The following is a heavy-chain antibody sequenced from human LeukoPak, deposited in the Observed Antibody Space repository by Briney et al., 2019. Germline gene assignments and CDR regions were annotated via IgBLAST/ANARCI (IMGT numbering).Heavy chain of an antibody. D-gene: IGHD1-7*01. CDR2: IYSGGST. V-gene: IGHV3-53*01. CDR1: GFPVSSNY. CDR3: ARDGTTYDAFDI. J-gene: IGHJ3*02. Sequence: GGSLSLSCAASGFPVSSNYMSWVRQAQGKGMEWVSVIYSGGSTYYADSVKGRFTISRDNSKNTLYLQMNSLRAEDTAVYYCARDGTTYDAFDIWGQGTTVTVSS.